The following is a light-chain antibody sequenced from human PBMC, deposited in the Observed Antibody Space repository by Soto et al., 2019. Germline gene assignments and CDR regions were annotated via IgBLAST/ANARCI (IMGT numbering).Light chain of an antibody. J-gene: IGLJ2*01. V-gene: IGLV2-14*01. CDR2: EVS. CDR1: SSDVGGYNY. Sequence: QSALTQPASVSGSPGQSITISCTGTSSDVGGYNYVSWYQQHPGKAPKLMIYEVSNRPSGVSNRFSGSKSGNTASRTISGLQAEDEADYYCSSYTSSSTPVVFGGGTKVTVL. CDR3: SSYTSSSTPVV.